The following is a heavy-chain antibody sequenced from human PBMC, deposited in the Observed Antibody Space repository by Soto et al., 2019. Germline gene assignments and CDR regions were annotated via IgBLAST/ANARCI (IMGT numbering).Heavy chain of an antibody. D-gene: IGHD4-17*01. J-gene: IGHJ4*02. CDR2: IDPSDSYT. CDR3: ARKDYEFAY. Sequence: PGESLKISCKFSGYSITSYWISLVRQMPGKGLEWMGRIDPSDSYTNYSPSFQGHVTISADKSISTAYLQWSSLKASDTAMYYCARKDYEFAYWGQGTLVTVSS. V-gene: IGHV5-10-1*01. CDR1: GYSITSYW.